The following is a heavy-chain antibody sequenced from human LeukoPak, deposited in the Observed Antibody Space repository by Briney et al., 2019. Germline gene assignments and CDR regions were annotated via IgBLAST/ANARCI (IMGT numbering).Heavy chain of an antibody. V-gene: IGHV3-21*01. Sequence: GGSLRLSCEASGFTFNTYSMNWARQAPGKGLEWVSSIDSSGGYMFYADSVKGRFIISRDNAKNSLYLQTNSLRAEDTAVYYCARDLYSSSYFDYWGQGTLVTVSS. CDR1: GFTFNTYS. CDR2: IDSSGGYM. J-gene: IGHJ4*02. CDR3: ARDLYSSSYFDY. D-gene: IGHD6-6*01.